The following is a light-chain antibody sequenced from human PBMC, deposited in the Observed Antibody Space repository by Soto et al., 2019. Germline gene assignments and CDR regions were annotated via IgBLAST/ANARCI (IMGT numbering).Light chain of an antibody. V-gene: IGKV3-15*01. CDR3: HQYNNWPPWT. CDR1: RRISRN. J-gene: IGKJ1*01. Sequence: EVVVTQSPATLSVSPGERATLSCRASRRISRNLAWYQQKPGQAPRLLIYGASTRATGIPARFSGSGSETGFTLTISNLQSEDFAVYYCHQYNNWPPWTFGQGTKVDIK. CDR2: GAS.